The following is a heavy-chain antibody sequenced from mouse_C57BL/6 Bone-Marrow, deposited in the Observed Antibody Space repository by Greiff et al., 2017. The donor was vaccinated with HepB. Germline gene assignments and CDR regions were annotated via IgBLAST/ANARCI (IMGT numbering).Heavy chain of an antibody. V-gene: IGHV1-59*01. CDR3: ARSLYDCDVAWFAY. D-gene: IGHD2-4*01. CDR1: GYTFTSYW. Sequence: VQLQQPGAELVRPGTSVKLSCKASGYTFTSYWMHWVKQRPGQGLEWIGVIDPSDSYTNYNQKFKGKATLTVDTSSSTAYMQLSSLTSEDSAVYYCARSLYDCDVAWFAYWGQGTLVTVSA. J-gene: IGHJ3*01. CDR2: IDPSDSYT.